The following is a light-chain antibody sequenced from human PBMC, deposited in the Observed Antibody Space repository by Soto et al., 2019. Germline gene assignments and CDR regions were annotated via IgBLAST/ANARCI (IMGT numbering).Light chain of an antibody. CDR2: DNN. CDR3: CSYAGSYSSPCG. J-gene: IGLJ1*01. Sequence: SVLTQPPSVSAAPGQKVSISCSGSDSNIGVNYVSLYQQLPGTAPELLIYDNNKRPSGIPDRFYGSKSGTSATLVITGLQTEDEAYYYCCSYAGSYSSPCGFANGTKVTV. V-gene: IGLV1-51*01. CDR1: DSNIGVNY.